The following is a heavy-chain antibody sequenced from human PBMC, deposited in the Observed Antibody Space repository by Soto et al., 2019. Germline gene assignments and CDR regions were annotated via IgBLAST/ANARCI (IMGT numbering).Heavy chain of an antibody. CDR2: IYHSGST. J-gene: IGHJ4*02. D-gene: IGHD3-22*01. Sequence: LCGGSISSSNWWSWVRQPPGKGLEWIGEIYHSGSTNYNPSLKSRVTISVDKSKNQFSLKLSSVTAADTAVYYCARVKESSGYSHFDYWGQGTLVTVSS. CDR1: GGSISSSNW. CDR3: ARVKESSGYSHFDY. V-gene: IGHV4-4*02.